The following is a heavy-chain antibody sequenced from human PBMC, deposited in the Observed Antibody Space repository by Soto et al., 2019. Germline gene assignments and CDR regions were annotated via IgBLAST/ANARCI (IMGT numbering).Heavy chain of an antibody. D-gene: IGHD6-6*01. CDR3: ARGSSSSVSGYWYFDL. CDR1: GGSISSGDYY. J-gene: IGHJ2*01. Sequence: QVQLQESGPGLVKPSQTLSLTCTVSGGSISSGDYYWSWIRQPPGKGLEWIGYICYSGSTYYNPSLKRRVTISVDTPKNQSSLKLSSVTAADTAVYYCARGSSSSVSGYWYFDLWGRGTLVTVSS. CDR2: ICYSGST. V-gene: IGHV4-30-4*01.